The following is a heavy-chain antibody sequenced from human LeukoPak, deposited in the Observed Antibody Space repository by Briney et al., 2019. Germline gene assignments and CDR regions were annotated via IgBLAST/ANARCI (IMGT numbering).Heavy chain of an antibody. D-gene: IGHD6-13*01. V-gene: IGHV3-74*01. CDR2: INSDGSST. Sequence: GGSLRLSCAASGFTLRSYWMHWVRQAPGKGLVWVSRINSDGSSTTYADSVKGRFTISKDNAKNTLYLQMNSLRAEDTAVYYCARTTQLPSSIDYWGQGTLVTVSS. CDR1: GFTLRSYW. CDR3: ARTTQLPSSIDY. J-gene: IGHJ4*02.